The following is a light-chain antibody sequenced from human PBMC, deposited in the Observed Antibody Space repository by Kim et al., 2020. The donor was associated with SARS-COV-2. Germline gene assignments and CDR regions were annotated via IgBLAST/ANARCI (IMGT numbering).Light chain of an antibody. J-gene: IGLJ2*01. Sequence: PGKTARITCGGTSIGSKGVHWYKQKPGQAPVLVISYDSVRPSGIPERFSGSNSGNTATVTISRVEAGDEANYYCQVWDSSDDHRVVFGGGTQLTVL. V-gene: IGLV3-21*04. CDR2: YDS. CDR1: SIGSKG. CDR3: QVWDSSDDHRVV.